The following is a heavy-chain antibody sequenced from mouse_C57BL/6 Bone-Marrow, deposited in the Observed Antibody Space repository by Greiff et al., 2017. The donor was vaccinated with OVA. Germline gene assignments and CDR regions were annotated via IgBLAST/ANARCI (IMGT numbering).Heavy chain of an antibody. D-gene: IGHD2-2*01. CDR1: GFTFSSYA. J-gene: IGHJ4*01. CDR2: ISSGGDYI. Sequence: EVHLVESGEGLVKPGGSLKLSCAASGFTFSSYAMSWVRQTPEKRLEWVAYISSGGDYIYYADTVKGRFTISRDNARNTLYLQMSSLKSEDTAMYYCTSMVTTRERDYYAMDYWGQGTSVTVSS. V-gene: IGHV5-9-1*02. CDR3: TSMVTTRERDYYAMDY.